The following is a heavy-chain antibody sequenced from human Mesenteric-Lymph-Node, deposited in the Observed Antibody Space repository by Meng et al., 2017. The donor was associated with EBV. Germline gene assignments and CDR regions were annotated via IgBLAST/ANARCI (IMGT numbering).Heavy chain of an antibody. V-gene: IGHV4-39*01. Sequence: QLQLQESGPGLVKPSETLSLTCTVPGGSIISSTYYWGWVRPPPGEGLGWYWSCNYTGSIYYNPSLKSSVTISVEASTNKLSLRLSSVTAADTAVYYCTTHYLVIAGRVDHWGQGTLVTVSS. J-gene: IGHJ4*02. CDR1: GGSIISSTYY. CDR3: TTHYLVIAGRVDH. D-gene: IGHD2/OR15-2a*01. CDR2: CNYTGSI.